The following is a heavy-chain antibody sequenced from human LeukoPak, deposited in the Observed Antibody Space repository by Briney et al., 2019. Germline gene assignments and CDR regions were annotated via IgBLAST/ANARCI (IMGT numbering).Heavy chain of an antibody. D-gene: IGHD3-16*02. V-gene: IGHV3-9*01. J-gene: IGHJ6*02. CDR1: GFTFGDYA. CDR3: AKDTRYSTTSGSDYYYGMDV. CDR2: ISWNSGNM. Sequence: PGRSLRLSCAASGFTFGDYAMHWVRQAPGKGLEWVSGISWNSGNMAYADSVKGRFTISRDNAKKSLYLQLSSLRTEDTALYYCAKDTRYSTTSGSDYYYGMDVWGQGTTVTVSS.